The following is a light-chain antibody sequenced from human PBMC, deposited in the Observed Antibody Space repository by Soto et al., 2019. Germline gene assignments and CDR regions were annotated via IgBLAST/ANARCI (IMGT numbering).Light chain of an antibody. CDR3: CSYAGSFIWL. Sequence: QSALTQPASVSGSPGQSITISCTGTSSDVGGYNYVSWYQQHPGKAPKLMIYEVSNRPSGVSNRFSGSKSGNTASLTISGLQGDDEADFYCCSYAGSFIWLFGGGTKLTVL. CDR2: EVS. V-gene: IGLV2-14*01. J-gene: IGLJ3*02. CDR1: SSDVGGYNY.